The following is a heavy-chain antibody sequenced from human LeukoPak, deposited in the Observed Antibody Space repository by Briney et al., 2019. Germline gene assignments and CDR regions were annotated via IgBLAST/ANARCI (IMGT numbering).Heavy chain of an antibody. CDR2: ISSSSSYI. J-gene: IGHJ4*02. V-gene: IGHV3-21*01. D-gene: IGHD1-26*01. Sequence: GGSLRLSCAASGFTVSSNYMSWVRQAPGKGLEWVSSISSSSSYIYYADSVKGRFTISRDNAKNSLYLQMNSLRAEDTAVYYCAGREGWPGRDWGQGTLVTVSS. CDR3: AGREGWPGRD. CDR1: GFTVSSNY.